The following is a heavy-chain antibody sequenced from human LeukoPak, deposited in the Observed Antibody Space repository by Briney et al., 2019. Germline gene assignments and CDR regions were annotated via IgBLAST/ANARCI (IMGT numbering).Heavy chain of an antibody. Sequence: SETLSLTCAVYGGSFSAYYWSWIRQSPGKGLEWIGEINHRGSTNYNPSLKSRDTISVDTSRNQFFLKLSSVTAADTAVYYCAREVVAARGSFDFWGQGTLVTVSS. CDR1: GGSFSAYY. CDR2: INHRGST. J-gene: IGHJ4*02. CDR3: AREVVAARGSFDF. D-gene: IGHD3-16*01. V-gene: IGHV4-34*01.